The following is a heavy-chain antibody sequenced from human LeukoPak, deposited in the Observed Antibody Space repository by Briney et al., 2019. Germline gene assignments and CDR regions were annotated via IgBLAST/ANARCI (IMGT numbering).Heavy chain of an antibody. J-gene: IGHJ4*02. CDR3: AYSSSFDY. D-gene: IGHD6-13*01. CDR1: GFTVSSNY. Sequence: PGGSLRLSCAASGFTVSSNYMTWVRQAPGKGLEWVSVIYSGGSTYYADSVKGRFTISRDNAKNSLYLQMNSLRAEDTAVYYCAYSSSFDYWGQGTLVTVSS. V-gene: IGHV3-53*01. CDR2: IYSGGST.